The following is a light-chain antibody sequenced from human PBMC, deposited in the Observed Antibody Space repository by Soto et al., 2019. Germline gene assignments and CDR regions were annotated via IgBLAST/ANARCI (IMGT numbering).Light chain of an antibody. CDR2: EVS. J-gene: IGLJ2*01. CDR3: SSYTSSSTPHVV. Sequence: QSVLTQPAYVSGSPGQSITISCTGTSSDVGGYNYVSWYQQHPGKAPKLMIYEVSNRPSGVSNRFSGSKSGNTASLTISGLQAEDEADYYCSSYTSSSTPHVVFGGGTQLTVL. CDR1: SSDVGGYNY. V-gene: IGLV2-14*01.